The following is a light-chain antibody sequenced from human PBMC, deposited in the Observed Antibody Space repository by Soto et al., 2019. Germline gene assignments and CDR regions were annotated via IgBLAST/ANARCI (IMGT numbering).Light chain of an antibody. CDR2: DAS. J-gene: IGKJ5*01. V-gene: IGKV3-20*01. CDR1: QSVSSSTY. CDR3: QQYGSSPIT. Sequence: EIVLTQSPGTLSLSPGERATLSCRASQSVSSSTYLAWYQQKPGQAPRLLIYDASSRATGIPDRFSGSGSGRDFTLTISRLEPEDFAVYYCQQYGSSPITFGQGTRLEI.